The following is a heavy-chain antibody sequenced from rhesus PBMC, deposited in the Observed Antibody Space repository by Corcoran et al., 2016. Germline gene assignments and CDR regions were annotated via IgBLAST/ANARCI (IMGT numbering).Heavy chain of an antibody. CDR3: ARDYVLSY. V-gene: IGHV4S9*01. Sequence: QVQLQESGPGLVKPSETLSLTCAVSGGSISDNYYWNWIRQAPGKGLEWIGNMYGSSGSTYYNPSLKRGVTTSKDTTKNQCSLKLTSVTAADTAGYYCARDYVLSYWGQGVLVTVSS. D-gene: IGHD2-2*01. CDR2: MYGSSGST. J-gene: IGHJ4*01. CDR1: GGSISDNYY.